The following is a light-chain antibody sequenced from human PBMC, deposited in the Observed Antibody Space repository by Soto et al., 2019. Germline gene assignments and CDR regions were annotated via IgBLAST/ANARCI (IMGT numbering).Light chain of an antibody. V-gene: IGKV2-30*02. Sequence: DVVMTQSPLSQPVTLGQPASISCRSSQSLVHSDGNTYLDWFQQRPGQSPRRXXYEVSNRVSGVPSRFSGSGSGTEFTLTISSLQTDDFATYYGQQYNSYSSWTFGQGTKVDIK. CDR2: EVS. CDR3: QQYNSYSSWT. J-gene: IGKJ1*01. CDR1: QSLVHSDGNTY.